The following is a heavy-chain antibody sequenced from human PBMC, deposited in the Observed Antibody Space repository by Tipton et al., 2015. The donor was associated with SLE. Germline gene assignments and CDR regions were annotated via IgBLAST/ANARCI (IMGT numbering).Heavy chain of an antibody. D-gene: IGHD6-13*01. CDR2: INHSGST. J-gene: IGHJ4*02. Sequence: TLSLTCAVYGGSFSGYYWSWIRQPPGKGLEWIGEINHSGSTNYNPSLKSRVTISVDTSKNQFSLKLSSVTAADTAVYYCARGAAAAGTSFDYWGQGTLVTVSS. CDR3: ARGAAAAGTSFDY. CDR1: GGSFSGYY. V-gene: IGHV4-34*01.